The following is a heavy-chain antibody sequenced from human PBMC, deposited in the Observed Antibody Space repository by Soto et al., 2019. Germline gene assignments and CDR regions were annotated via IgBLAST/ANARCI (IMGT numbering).Heavy chain of an antibody. J-gene: IGHJ6*02. D-gene: IGHD3-16*01. CDR3: AMVDVYVTPSPQDV. Sequence: ASVKVSCKASGYSFTRYGIAWARQAPGQGLEWMGWIKTYNGNTNYAQNLQGRVTLTTDTSTSTAYMELTSLRSNDTAIYYCAMVDVYVTPSPQDVWGQGTTVTVSS. V-gene: IGHV1-18*01. CDR1: GYSFTRYG. CDR2: IKTYNGNT.